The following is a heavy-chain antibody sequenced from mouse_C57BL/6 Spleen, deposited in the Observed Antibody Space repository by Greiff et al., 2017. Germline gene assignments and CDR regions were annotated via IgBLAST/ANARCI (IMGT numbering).Heavy chain of an antibody. V-gene: IGHV1-72*01. D-gene: IGHD2-4*01. CDR2: IDPKSGGT. Sequence: QVQLQQPGAELVKPGASVKLSCKASGYTFTSYWMHWVQQRPGRGLEWIGRIDPKSGGTKYNEKFKSKATLTVDKPSSTAYMQLSSLTSEDSAVCYCARRGDYDWLAYWGQGTLVTVSA. CDR1: GYTFTSYW. CDR3: ARRGDYDWLAY. J-gene: IGHJ3*01.